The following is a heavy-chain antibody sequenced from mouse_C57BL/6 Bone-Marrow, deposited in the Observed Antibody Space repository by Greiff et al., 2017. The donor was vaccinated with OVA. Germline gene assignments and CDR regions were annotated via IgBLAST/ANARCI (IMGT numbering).Heavy chain of an antibody. CDR3: ARGGMITFDY. J-gene: IGHJ2*01. Sequence: VQLQQPGAELVKPGASVKLSCKASGYTFTSSWMHWVKQRPGQGLEWIGMIHPNSGSTNYNEKFKSKATLTVDKSSSTAYMHLSSLTSEDSAVYYCARGGMITFDYWGKGTTLTVSS. D-gene: IGHD2-4*01. CDR2: IHPNSGST. CDR1: GYTFTSSW. V-gene: IGHV1-64*01.